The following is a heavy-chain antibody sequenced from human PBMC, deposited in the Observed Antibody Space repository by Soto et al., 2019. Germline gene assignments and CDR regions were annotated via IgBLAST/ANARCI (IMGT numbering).Heavy chain of an antibody. CDR3: ARAVIPAAPYAY. CDR2: IYHTGST. D-gene: IGHD2-2*01. V-gene: IGHV4-30-4*01. Sequence: QVQLQESGPGLVKPSQTLSLTCTVSGSSISSGDHYWSWIRQPPGKGLEWIGYIYHTGSTCFNPYNKSRISMSVHTSKNQIYLNVTSVTAAHAAVYFCARAVIPAAPYAYWGQGTLVTVS. J-gene: IGHJ4*02. CDR1: GSSISSGDHY.